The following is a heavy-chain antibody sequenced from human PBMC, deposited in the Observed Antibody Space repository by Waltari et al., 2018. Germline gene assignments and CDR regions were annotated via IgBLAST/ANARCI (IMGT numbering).Heavy chain of an antibody. CDR3: AKDRVAVAGTDWYFDL. V-gene: IGHV1-69-2*01. Sequence: EVQLVQSGAEVKKPGATVKISCKASGYTFTDYYMHWVQQAPGKGLEWMGRVDPEDGETIYAEKFQGRVTITADTSTDTAYMELSSLRSEDTALYYCAKDRVAVAGTDWYFDLWGRGTLVTVSS. J-gene: IGHJ2*01. CDR1: GYTFTDYY. CDR2: VDPEDGET. D-gene: IGHD6-19*01.